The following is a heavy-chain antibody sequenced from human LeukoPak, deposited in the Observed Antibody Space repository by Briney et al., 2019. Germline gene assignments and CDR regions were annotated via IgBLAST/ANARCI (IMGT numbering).Heavy chain of an antibody. CDR2: IYYSGST. Sequence: PSETLSLTCTVSGGSISSYYWSWVRQPPGKGLEWSGYIYYSGSTNYNPSLKSRVTISVDTSKNQFSLKLSSVTAADTAVYYCARGRLIVGAINFDYWGQGTLVTVSS. CDR3: ARGRLIVGAINFDY. D-gene: IGHD1-26*01. J-gene: IGHJ4*02. V-gene: IGHV4-59*01. CDR1: GGSISSYY.